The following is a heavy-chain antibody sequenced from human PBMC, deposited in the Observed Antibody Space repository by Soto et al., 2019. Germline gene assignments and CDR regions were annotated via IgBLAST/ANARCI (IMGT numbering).Heavy chain of an antibody. CDR2: IKSKTDGGTT. J-gene: IGHJ5*02. V-gene: IGHV3-15*01. D-gene: IGHD2-21*02. CDR1: GFTFSNAW. Sequence: GSLRLSCAASGFTFSNAWMSWVRQAPGKGLEWVGRIKSKTDGGTTDYAAPVKGRFTISRDDSKNTLYLQMNSLKTEDTAVYYCTTEVPYCGGDCYLNWFDPWGQGTLVTVSS. CDR3: TTEVPYCGGDCYLNWFDP.